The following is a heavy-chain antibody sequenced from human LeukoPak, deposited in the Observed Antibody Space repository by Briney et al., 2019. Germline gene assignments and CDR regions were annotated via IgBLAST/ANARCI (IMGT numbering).Heavy chain of an antibody. Sequence: GGSLRLSCAASGFTFSSYAMSWVRQAPGKGLEWVSGVSGSGGSTYYADSVKGRFTFSRDNSKNTLYLQMNSLRAEDTAVYYCAGEGYDIVFDYWGQGTLVTVSS. CDR2: VSGSGGST. CDR1: GFTFSSYA. D-gene: IGHD2-15*01. CDR3: AGEGYDIVFDY. J-gene: IGHJ4*02. V-gene: IGHV3-23*01.